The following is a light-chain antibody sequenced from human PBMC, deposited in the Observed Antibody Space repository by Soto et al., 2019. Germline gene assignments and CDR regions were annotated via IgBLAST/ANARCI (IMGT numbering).Light chain of an antibody. Sequence: QSVLTQPPSASGTPGQRVTISCSGTSSNVGGNTVNWYQQLPGTAPKLLIYSNNQRPSGVPDRFSGSKSGTSASLAISGLQSEDEADYYCGSWDSSLSAYVFGTGTKVTVL. J-gene: IGLJ1*01. V-gene: IGLV1-44*01. CDR1: SSNVGGNT. CDR2: SNN. CDR3: GSWDSSLSAYV.